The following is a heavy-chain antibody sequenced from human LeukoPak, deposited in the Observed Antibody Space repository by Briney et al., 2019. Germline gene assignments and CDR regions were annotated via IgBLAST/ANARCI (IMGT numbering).Heavy chain of an antibody. CDR3: ARWGGHCTSGLCYYFDC. Sequence: ASVKVSCKASGYTFTGYYMHWVRQAPGQGLEWMGWINPNSGGTNYAQKFQGRVTMTRDTSISTAYMELSRLRSDDTAVYYCARWGGHCTSGLCYYFDCWGQGTLVTVSS. D-gene: IGHD2-8*01. J-gene: IGHJ4*02. V-gene: IGHV1-2*02. CDR2: INPNSGGT. CDR1: GYTFTGYY.